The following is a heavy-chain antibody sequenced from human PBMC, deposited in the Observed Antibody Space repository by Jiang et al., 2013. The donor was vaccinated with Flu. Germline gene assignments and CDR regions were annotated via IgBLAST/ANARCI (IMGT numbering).Heavy chain of an antibody. J-gene: IGHJ4*02. CDR1: GYYFSAYW. D-gene: IGHD1-1*01. CDR3: ARLPRGATGIDY. Sequence: SCKGSGYYFSAYWIGWVRQMPGKAGVDGIIYPGDSNIRFSPSYSPSFQGQVTISADESINTAYLQWSRLNASDTAVYYCARLPRGATGIDYWGQGTRVTVSS. CDR2: IYPGDSNI. V-gene: IGHV5-51*01.